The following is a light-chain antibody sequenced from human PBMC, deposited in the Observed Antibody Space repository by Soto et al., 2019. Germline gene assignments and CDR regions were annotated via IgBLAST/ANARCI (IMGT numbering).Light chain of an antibody. CDR1: SSDVGSYNL. V-gene: IGLV2-23*01. CDR2: EGS. Sequence: QSALTQLASVSGSPGQSITISCTGTSSDVGSYNLVSWYQQHPGTAPKLMIYEGSKRPSGVSNRFSGSKSGNTASLTISGLQAEDEADYYCCSYAGSKVFGTGTKLTVL. J-gene: IGLJ1*01. CDR3: CSYAGSKV.